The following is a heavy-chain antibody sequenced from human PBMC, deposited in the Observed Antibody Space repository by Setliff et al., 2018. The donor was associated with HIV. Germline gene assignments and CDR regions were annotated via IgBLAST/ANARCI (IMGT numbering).Heavy chain of an antibody. CDR1: GGSFSGYY. J-gene: IGHJ6*03. CDR3: ARGGGCDSSGYYYYYYYYYMDV. CDR2: INHSGST. Sequence: SETLSLTCAVYGGSFSGYYWSWIRQPPGKGLEWIGEINHSGSTNYNPSLKSRVTISVDTSKNQFSLKLSSVTAADTAVYYCARGGGCDSSGYYYYYYYYYMDVWGKGTTVTVSS. V-gene: IGHV4-34*01. D-gene: IGHD3-22*01.